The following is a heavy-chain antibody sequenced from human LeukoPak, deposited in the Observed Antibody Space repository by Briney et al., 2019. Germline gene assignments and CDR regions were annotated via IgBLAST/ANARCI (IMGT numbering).Heavy chain of an antibody. D-gene: IGHD6-13*01. Sequence: GGSLRLSCAASGFTFSSYAMSWVRQAPGKGLEWVSGISWNSGSIGYADSVKGRFTISRDNAKNSLYLQMNSLRAEDMALYYCAKDLGAAAGYAFDIWGQGTMVTVSS. CDR1: GFTFSSYA. CDR2: ISWNSGSI. J-gene: IGHJ3*02. CDR3: AKDLGAAAGYAFDI. V-gene: IGHV3-9*03.